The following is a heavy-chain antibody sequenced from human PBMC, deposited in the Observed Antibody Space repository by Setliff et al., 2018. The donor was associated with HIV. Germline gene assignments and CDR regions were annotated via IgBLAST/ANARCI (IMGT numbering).Heavy chain of an antibody. CDR1: GFTFRNYG. D-gene: IGHD6-13*01. CDR2: IRYDGSDK. V-gene: IGHV3-30*02. J-gene: IGHJ4*02. CDR3: AKDRLLDGSSWYYLDY. Sequence: LRLSCEISGFTFRNYGMHWVRQAPGKGLEWVAFIRYDGSDKYYVDSVKGRFTVSRDNSKNTLYLQMNSLRPEDTALYYCAKDRLLDGSSWYYLDYWGQGTLVTVSS.